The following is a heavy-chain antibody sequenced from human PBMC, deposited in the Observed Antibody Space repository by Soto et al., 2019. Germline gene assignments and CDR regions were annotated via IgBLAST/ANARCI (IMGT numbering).Heavy chain of an antibody. CDR2: IIPLFGTA. CDR3: GRGLEWVDP. D-gene: IGHD1-1*01. V-gene: IGHV1-69*12. CDR1: GGTFSSYT. Sequence: QVQLVQSGAEVKKPGSSVTVSCKASGGTFSSYTITWVRQAPGQGLEWMGGIIPLFGTANYAQKFQGRVTITADESTSTAYMELSSLTSEDTAVYYCGRGLEWVDPWGQGTLVTVSA. J-gene: IGHJ5*02.